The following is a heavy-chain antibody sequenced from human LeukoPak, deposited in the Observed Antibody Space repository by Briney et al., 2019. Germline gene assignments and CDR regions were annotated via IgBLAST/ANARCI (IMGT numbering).Heavy chain of an antibody. Sequence: SETLSLTCTVSGGSISSYYWSWIRQAAGKGLEWIGRIYSSGSTNYNPSLQSRVTMSLDTSKNQFSLKLTSVTAADTAVYYCARDSALGYCGGDCYPDYWGQGTLVTVSS. CDR3: ARDSALGYCGGDCYPDY. J-gene: IGHJ4*02. D-gene: IGHD2-21*02. CDR2: IYSSGST. V-gene: IGHV4-4*07. CDR1: GGSISSYY.